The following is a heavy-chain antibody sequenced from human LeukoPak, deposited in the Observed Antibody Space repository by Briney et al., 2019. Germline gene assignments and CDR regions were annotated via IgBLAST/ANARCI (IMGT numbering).Heavy chain of an antibody. D-gene: IGHD6-6*01. CDR3: ARDGVTARLFDY. CDR1: GFTFSDAW. Sequence: GGSLRLSCAASGFTFSDAWMTWVRQASGKGLEWVSAISGSGGSTYYADSVKGRFTISRDNAKKSLDLQMNSLRAEDTAVYYCARDGVTARLFDYWGQGTLVTVSS. CDR2: ISGSGGST. J-gene: IGHJ4*02. V-gene: IGHV3-11*04.